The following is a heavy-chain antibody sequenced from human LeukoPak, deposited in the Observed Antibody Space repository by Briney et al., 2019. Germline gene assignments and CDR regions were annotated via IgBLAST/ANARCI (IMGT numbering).Heavy chain of an antibody. V-gene: IGHV3-23*01. CDR3: ARNSLGYCSGANCYSSWSFEL. Sequence: GGSLRVSCAAPGYTFRNYAMRWVRQAPGGGLEWVSDISAGGTNTYYADSLKGRFTISRDNSKNTLYVQINSLRAEDTAMNYWARNSLGYCSGANCYSSWSFELWGRGNLVTVSS. J-gene: IGHJ2*01. CDR2: ISAGGTNT. CDR1: GYTFRNYA. D-gene: IGHD2-15*01.